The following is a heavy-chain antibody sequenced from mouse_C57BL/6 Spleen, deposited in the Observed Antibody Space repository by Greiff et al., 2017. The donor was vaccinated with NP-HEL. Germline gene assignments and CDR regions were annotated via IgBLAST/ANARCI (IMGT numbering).Heavy chain of an antibody. J-gene: IGHJ2*01. CDR1: GFTFSSYA. Sequence: EVKLVESGGGLVKPGGSLKLSCAASGFTFSSYAMSWVRQTPEKRLEWVATISDGGSYTYYPDNVKGRFTISRDNAKNNLYLQMSHLKSEDTAMYYCARESYYYGSRDYFDYWGQGTTLTVSS. CDR3: ARESYYYGSRDYFDY. V-gene: IGHV5-4*01. CDR2: ISDGGSYT. D-gene: IGHD1-1*01.